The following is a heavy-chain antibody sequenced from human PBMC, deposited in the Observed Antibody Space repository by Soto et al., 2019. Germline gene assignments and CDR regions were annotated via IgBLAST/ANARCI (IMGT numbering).Heavy chain of an antibody. CDR1: XXXXXXXXX. Sequence: QVXLQESXPGLVXXSGXLSLTXAVSXXXXXXXXXXXXVRXXXGXXLEWIGEIYHSGSTNYNPSLKSRVTISVDKSKNQFSLKLSSVXAAXTXVYXXXRXXXXXXXXXXXXXYWGQGTLVTVSS. CDR3: XRXXXXXXXXXXXXXY. J-gene: IGHJ4*02. CDR2: IYHSGST. V-gene: IGHV4-4*02.